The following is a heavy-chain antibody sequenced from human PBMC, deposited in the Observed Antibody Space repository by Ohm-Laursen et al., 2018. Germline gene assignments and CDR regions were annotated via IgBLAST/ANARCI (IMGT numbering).Heavy chain of an antibody. V-gene: IGHV3-74*01. CDR1: GFTFSGYC. CDR3: ARASGSGAFDI. J-gene: IGHJ3*02. D-gene: IGHD6-25*01. Sequence: SLRLSCAASGFTFSGYCMQWVRQAPGKGLVWVSRSNRDGSSTSYADSVKGRFTISRDNSKNTLYLQMNSLRAEDTAVYYCARASGSGAFDIWGQGTMVTVSS. CDR2: SNRDGSST.